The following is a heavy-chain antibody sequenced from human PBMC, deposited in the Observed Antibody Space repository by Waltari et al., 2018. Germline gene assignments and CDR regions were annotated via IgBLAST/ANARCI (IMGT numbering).Heavy chain of an antibody. Sequence: SISSSSYYWGWIRQPPGKGLEWIGSIYYSGSTYYNPSLKSRVTISVDTSKDQFSLKLSSVTAADTAVYYCARRGQLWLQRYFDLWGRGTLVTVSS. CDR1: SISSSSYY. CDR2: IYYSGST. J-gene: IGHJ2*01. CDR3: ARRGQLWLQRYFDL. D-gene: IGHD5-18*01. V-gene: IGHV4-39*01.